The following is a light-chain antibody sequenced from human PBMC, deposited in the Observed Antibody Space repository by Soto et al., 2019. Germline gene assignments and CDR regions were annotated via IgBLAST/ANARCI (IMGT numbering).Light chain of an antibody. J-gene: IGKJ4*01. CDR1: QVISSW. V-gene: IGKV1-12*01. CDR3: QQAHSFPLT. Sequence: DIQMTQSPSSVSASVGDTVTITCRASQVISSWLAWFQQKPGRAPKLLLYAASSLHSGVPSRFSGSGSGADFTLTISSLQPEDFATYYCQQAHSFPLTFGGGTKVEIK. CDR2: AAS.